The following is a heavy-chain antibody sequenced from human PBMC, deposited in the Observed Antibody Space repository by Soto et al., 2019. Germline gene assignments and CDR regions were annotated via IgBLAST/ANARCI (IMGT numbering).Heavy chain of an antibody. V-gene: IGHV3-23*01. CDR1: GFTFSSYA. CDR3: AKGVGIYYYHGMDV. D-gene: IGHD1-26*01. J-gene: IGHJ6*02. Sequence: PGGSLRLSCAASGFTFSSYAMSWVRQAPGKGLEWVSAISGSGGSTYYADSVKGRFTISRDNSKNTLYLQMNSLRAEDTAVYYCAKGVGIYYYHGMDVWGQGTTVTVSS. CDR2: ISGSGGST.